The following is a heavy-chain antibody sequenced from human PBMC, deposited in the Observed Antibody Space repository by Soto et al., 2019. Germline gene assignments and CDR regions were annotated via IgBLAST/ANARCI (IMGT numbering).Heavy chain of an antibody. J-gene: IGHJ4*02. V-gene: IGHV3-53*01. CDR2: IYARGTT. CDR1: GFTVSNNY. D-gene: IGHD3-9*01. CDR3: ARERDTTGYILRY. Sequence: EVQLVESGGGLIQPGGSLRLSCAASGFTVSNNYMTWVRQAPGKGLEWVSIIYARGTTYYADSVKGRFTISRDNSDNTLYLHMNNLRAEDTAMYYGARERDTTGYILRYWGQGTLVTVSS.